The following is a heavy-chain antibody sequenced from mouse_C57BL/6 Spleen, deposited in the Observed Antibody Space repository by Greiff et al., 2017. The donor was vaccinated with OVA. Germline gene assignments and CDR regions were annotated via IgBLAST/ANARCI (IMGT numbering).Heavy chain of an antibody. Sequence: QVQLKQSGPELVKPGASVKLSCKASGYTFTSYDINWVKQRPGQGLEWIGWIYPRDGSTKYNEKFKGKATLTVDTSSSTAYMELHSLTSEDSAVYFCARYHSITTVVATGFDYWGQGTTLTVSS. CDR1: GYTFTSYD. CDR3: ARYHSITTVVATGFDY. CDR2: IYPRDGST. J-gene: IGHJ2*01. D-gene: IGHD1-1*01. V-gene: IGHV1-85*01.